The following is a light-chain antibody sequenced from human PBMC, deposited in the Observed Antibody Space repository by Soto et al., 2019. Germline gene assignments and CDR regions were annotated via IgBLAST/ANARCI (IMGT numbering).Light chain of an antibody. V-gene: IGLV2-23*02. CDR1: SSDVGSYNL. CDR2: EVS. Sequence: QSALTQPASVSGSPGQSITISCTGTSSDVGSYNLVSWYQQHPGKAPKLMIYEVSKRPSGVSNRFSGSMSGNTASLTISGLQAEDEADYYCCSYAGSSTLDVVFGGGTKLTVL. J-gene: IGLJ2*01. CDR3: CSYAGSSTLDVV.